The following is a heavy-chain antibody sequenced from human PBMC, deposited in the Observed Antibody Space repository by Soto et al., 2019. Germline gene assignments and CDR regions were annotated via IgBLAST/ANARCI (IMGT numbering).Heavy chain of an antibody. Sequence: EVQLLESGGGFVQPGGSLRLSCAASGFTFISYAMSWVRQAPGKGLEWVSAISGSGGSTYYADSVKGRFTISRDNSKNTLYLHMNSLRAEDTAVYYCAKVDTDMASFDSWGQGTMVTVS. CDR2: ISGSGGST. D-gene: IGHD5-18*01. CDR3: AKVDTDMASFDS. J-gene: IGHJ4*02. CDR1: GFTFISYA. V-gene: IGHV3-23*01.